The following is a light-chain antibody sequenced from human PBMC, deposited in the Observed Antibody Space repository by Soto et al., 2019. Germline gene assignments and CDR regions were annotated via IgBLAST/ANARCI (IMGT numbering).Light chain of an antibody. Sequence: DMQMTESPSSLSASVGDRVTITCRSSQDIRNDLDWYQQKPGKAPKRLIYASSGLQSGAPARFSGSGSGTEFTLTISNLYPEDFATHYCLQHADLPFTFGPGTIVDVK. V-gene: IGKV1-17*02. J-gene: IGKJ3*01. CDR1: QDIRND. CDR3: LQHADLPFT. CDR2: ASS.